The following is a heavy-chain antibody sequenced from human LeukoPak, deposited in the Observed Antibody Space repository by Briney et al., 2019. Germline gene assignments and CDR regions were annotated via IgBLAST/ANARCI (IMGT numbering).Heavy chain of an antibody. D-gene: IGHD1-26*01. CDR2: IYYSGST. J-gene: IGHJ4*02. Sequence: PSETLSLTCTVSGGSISSYYWSWIRQPPGKGLEWIGYIYYSGSTNYNPSLESRVTISVDTSKNQFSLKLSSVTAADTAVYYCARAVGATEYFDYWGQGTLVTVSS. CDR1: GGSISSYY. V-gene: IGHV4-59*01. CDR3: ARAVGATEYFDY.